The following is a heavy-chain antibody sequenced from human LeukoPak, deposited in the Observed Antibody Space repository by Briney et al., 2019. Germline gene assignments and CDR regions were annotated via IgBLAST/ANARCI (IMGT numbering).Heavy chain of an antibody. Sequence: GGSLRLSCAASGFTFSSYSMNWVRQAPGKGLEWVSSISSSSSYIYYADSVKGRFTISRDNAKNSLYLQMNSLRAEDTAVYYCARARDYGDYPDAFDIWGQGTMVTVSS. CDR1: GFTFSSYS. V-gene: IGHV3-21*01. CDR2: ISSSSSYI. J-gene: IGHJ3*02. CDR3: ARARDYGDYPDAFDI. D-gene: IGHD4-17*01.